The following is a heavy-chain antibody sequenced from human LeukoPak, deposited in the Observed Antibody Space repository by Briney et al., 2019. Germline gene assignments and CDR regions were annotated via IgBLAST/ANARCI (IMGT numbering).Heavy chain of an antibody. CDR2: IISSGNSI. CDR1: GFSFSRFN. V-gene: IGHV3-21*01. Sequence: GGSLRLSCAASGFSFSRFNMNWVRQAPGKGLEWVSSIISSGNSIYYAASVKGRFTISRDNAENSLHLQMNSLRVEDTAVYYCVRDFWEDDSGGHNWFDPWGQGTLVTVSS. D-gene: IGHD3-22*01. J-gene: IGHJ5*02. CDR3: VRDFWEDDSGGHNWFDP.